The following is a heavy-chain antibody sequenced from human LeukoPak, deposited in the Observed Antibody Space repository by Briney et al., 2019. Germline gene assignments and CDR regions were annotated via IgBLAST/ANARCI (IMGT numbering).Heavy chain of an antibody. CDR2: IIPIFGTA. CDR1: GGTFSSYA. CDR3: ARGWGGGDCYDY. Sequence: SVKVSCKAYGGTFSSYAISWVRQAPGQGLEWMGGIIPIFGTANYAQKFQGRVTITADESTSTAYMELSSLRSEDTAVYYCARGWGGGDCYDYWGQGTLVTVSS. J-gene: IGHJ4*02. D-gene: IGHD2-21*01. V-gene: IGHV1-69*01.